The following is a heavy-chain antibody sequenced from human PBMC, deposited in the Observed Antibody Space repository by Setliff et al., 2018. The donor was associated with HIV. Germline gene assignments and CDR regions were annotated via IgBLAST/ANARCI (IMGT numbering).Heavy chain of an antibody. J-gene: IGHJ6*02. Sequence: SETLSLTCSVSGVSFSTNMYYWGWVRQPPGKALEWVGSMYYNGKIFYNPSLRSRVTIFVDSSKNELSLRLQSVTAADTAVYYCARRGESTGSWFSSWYSYDMDVWGQGTTVTVSS. CDR1: GVSFSTNMYY. CDR3: ARRGESTGSWFSSWYSYDMDV. V-gene: IGHV4-39*01. CDR2: MYYNGKI. D-gene: IGHD2-15*01.